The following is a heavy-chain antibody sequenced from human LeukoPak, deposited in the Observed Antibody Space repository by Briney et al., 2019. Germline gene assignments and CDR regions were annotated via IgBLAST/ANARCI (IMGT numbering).Heavy chain of an antibody. CDR3: ARGSDIVVPAAIRFYVYFQH. CDR1: GYTFTGYY. Sequence: ASVKVSCKASGYTFTGYYMHWVRQAPGQGLEWMGWINPNSGGTNYAQKFQGRVTMTRDTSTSTVYMELSSLRSEDTAVYYCARGSDIVVPAAIRFYVYFQHWGQGTLVTVSS. CDR2: INPNSGGT. J-gene: IGHJ1*01. D-gene: IGHD2-2*01. V-gene: IGHV1-2*02.